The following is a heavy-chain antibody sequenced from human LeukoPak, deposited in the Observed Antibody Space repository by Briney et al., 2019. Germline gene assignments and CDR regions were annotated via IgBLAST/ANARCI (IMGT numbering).Heavy chain of an antibody. J-gene: IGHJ4*02. Sequence: GASVKVSCKASGGTFSNYAISWVRQAPGQGLEWMGGIIPLFGTANYAQRFQGRVTITADESTSTAYMALSSLRSEGTAIYYCARARIPFAVVIPWDYWGQGTLVTVSS. CDR1: GGTFSNYA. CDR2: IIPLFGTA. V-gene: IGHV1-69*13. D-gene: IGHD3-3*01. CDR3: ARARIPFAVVIPWDY.